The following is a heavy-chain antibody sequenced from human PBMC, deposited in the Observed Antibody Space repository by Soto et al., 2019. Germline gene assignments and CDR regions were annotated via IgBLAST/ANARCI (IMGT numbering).Heavy chain of an antibody. CDR1: GYSFTDYY. CDR2: INTKTGGT. CDR3: ARVGPTGWFEP. Sequence: QVHLVQSGAEVKKPGASVKVSCKASGYSFTDYYMHWVRQAPGQGLEWMGWINTKTGGTNYAQRVKGRVTMTGEPSINTAYMELSRLRSDDTAVYYCARVGPTGWFEPWGQGTVVNVSS. V-gene: IGHV1-2*02. J-gene: IGHJ5*02.